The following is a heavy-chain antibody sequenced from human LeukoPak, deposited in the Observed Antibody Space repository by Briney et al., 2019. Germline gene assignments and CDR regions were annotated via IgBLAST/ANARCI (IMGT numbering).Heavy chain of an antibody. CDR2: IYYSGST. Sequence: SENLSLTCTVSGGSISSSSYYWGWIRQPPGKGLEWIGSIYYSGSTYYNPSLKSRVTISVDASKNQFSLKLSSVTAADTAVYYCARHGWTTVTTRYYFDYWGQGTLVTVSS. J-gene: IGHJ4*02. CDR3: ARHGWTTVTTRYYFDY. V-gene: IGHV4-39*01. CDR1: GGSISSSSYY. D-gene: IGHD4-17*01.